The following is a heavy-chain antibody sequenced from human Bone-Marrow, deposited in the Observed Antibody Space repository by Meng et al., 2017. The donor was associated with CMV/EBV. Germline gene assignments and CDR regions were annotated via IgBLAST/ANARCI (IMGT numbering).Heavy chain of an antibody. V-gene: IGHV3-20*04. Sequence: GGSLRLSCAASGFTFDDYGMSWVRQAPGKGLEWVSGINWNGGSTGYADSVKGRFTISRDNSKNTLYLQMNSLKTEDTAVYYCTTVNWGSGPKGYWGQGTRVTGSS. CDR1: GFTFDDYG. D-gene: IGHD7-27*01. CDR3: TTVNWGSGPKGY. CDR2: INWNGGST. J-gene: IGHJ4*02.